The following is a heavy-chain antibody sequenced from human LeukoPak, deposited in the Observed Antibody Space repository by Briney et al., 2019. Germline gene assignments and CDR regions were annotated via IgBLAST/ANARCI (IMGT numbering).Heavy chain of an antibody. V-gene: IGHV3-30-3*01. CDR3: ARVPKNYYDSSGSY. CDR2: ISYDGSIK. D-gene: IGHD3-22*01. J-gene: IGHJ4*02. CDR1: GFTFSNYA. Sequence: GRSLRLSCAASGFTFSNYAMHWVRQAPGKGLEGVAVISYDGSIKYYADSVKGRFTISRDNSKNTLYLQMNSLRAEDTAVYYCARVPKNYYDSSGSYWGQGTLVTVSS.